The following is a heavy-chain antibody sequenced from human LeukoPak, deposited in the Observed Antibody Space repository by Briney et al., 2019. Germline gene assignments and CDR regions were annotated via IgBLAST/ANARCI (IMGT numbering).Heavy chain of an antibody. D-gene: IGHD3-22*01. V-gene: IGHV1-18*01. CDR3: AGQISGYPFDY. Sequence: ASVKVSCKASGYTFTSYGISWVRQAPGQGLEWMGWISAYNGNTSYAQKLQGRVTMTTDTSTSTAYMELRSLRSDDTAVYYCAGQISGYPFDYWGQGTLVTVSS. CDR1: GYTFTSYG. CDR2: ISAYNGNT. J-gene: IGHJ4*02.